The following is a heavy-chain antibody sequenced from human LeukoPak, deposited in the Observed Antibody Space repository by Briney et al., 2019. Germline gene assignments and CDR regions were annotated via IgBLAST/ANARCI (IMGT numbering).Heavy chain of an antibody. CDR1: GFTVSSNY. CDR2: IYSGGST. Sequence: GGSLRLSCAASGFTVSSNYMSWVRQAPGKGLEWVSVIYSGGSTYYADSVKGRSTISRDNSKNTLYLQMNSLRAEDTAVYYCARDVRYFDWLFDYWGQGTLVTVSS. J-gene: IGHJ4*02. CDR3: ARDVRYFDWLFDY. D-gene: IGHD3-9*01. V-gene: IGHV3-53*05.